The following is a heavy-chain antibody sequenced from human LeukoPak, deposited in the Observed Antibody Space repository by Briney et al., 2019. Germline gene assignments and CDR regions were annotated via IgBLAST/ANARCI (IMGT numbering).Heavy chain of an antibody. V-gene: IGHV3-21*01. Sequence: GGSLRPSCAASGFTFSSYSMNWVRQAPGKGLEWVSSISSSSSYIYYADSVRGRFTISRDNAKNSLYLQMNSLRAEDTAVYYCARASLYSSSWYCVDVWGKGTTVTVSS. CDR2: ISSSSSYI. J-gene: IGHJ6*04. CDR3: ARASLYSSSWYCVDV. D-gene: IGHD6-13*01. CDR1: GFTFSSYS.